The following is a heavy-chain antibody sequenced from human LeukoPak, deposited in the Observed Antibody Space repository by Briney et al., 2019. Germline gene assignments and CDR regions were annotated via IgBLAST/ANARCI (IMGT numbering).Heavy chain of an antibody. Sequence: RASVKVSCKVSGYTLTELSMHWVRQAPGKGLEWMGGFDPEDGETIYAQKFQGRVTMTEDTSTDTAYMELSSLRAEDTAVYYCAKGYIQLWWFDYWGQGTLVTVSS. CDR2: FDPEDGET. CDR3: AKGYIQLWWFDY. CDR1: GYTLTELS. D-gene: IGHD2-21*01. V-gene: IGHV1-24*01. J-gene: IGHJ4*02.